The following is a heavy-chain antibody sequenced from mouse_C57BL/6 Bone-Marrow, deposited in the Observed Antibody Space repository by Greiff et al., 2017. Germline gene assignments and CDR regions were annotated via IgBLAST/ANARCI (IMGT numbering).Heavy chain of an antibody. Sequence: VQLQQPGAELVKPGASVKLSCKASGYTFTSYWITWVKQRPGQGLEWIGDIYPGSGSTHYNEKFKNKATLTVDTSSSSDSMQLSSLTSEDSAVYYGARCVLLRNFDYWGQGTTLTVSS. CDR2: IYPGSGST. D-gene: IGHD1-1*01. CDR1: GYTFTSYW. J-gene: IGHJ2*01. CDR3: ARCVLLRNFDY. V-gene: IGHV1-55*01.